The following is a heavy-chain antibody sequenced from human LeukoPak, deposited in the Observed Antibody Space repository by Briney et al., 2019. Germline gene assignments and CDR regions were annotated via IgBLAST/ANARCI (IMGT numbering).Heavy chain of an antibody. V-gene: IGHV4-34*01. D-gene: IGHD6-13*01. CDR1: GGSFSGYY. CDR3: ARGKAGAAAAGTPPDY. CDR2: INHSGST. J-gene: IGHJ4*02. Sequence: SETLSLTCAVYGGSFSGYYWSWIRQPPGKGLEWIGEINHSGSTNYNPSLKSRVTISVDTSKNQFSLKLSSVTAADTAVYYCARGKAGAAAAGTPPDYWGQGTLVTVSS.